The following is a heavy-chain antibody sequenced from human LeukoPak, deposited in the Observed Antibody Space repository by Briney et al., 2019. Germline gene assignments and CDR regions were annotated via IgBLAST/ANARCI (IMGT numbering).Heavy chain of an antibody. CDR2: IPYCGST. J-gene: IGHJ6*03. D-gene: IGHD3-3*01. CDR3: ARGYYDFWSGYSGYYYMDV. Sequence: SETLSLTCTVSGDSISSSSYYWGWIRQPPGKGLEWIGSIPYCGSTYYNPSLKSRLTISVDTSKNQFSLKLSSVTAADTAVYYCARGYYDFWSGYSGYYYMDVWGKGTTVTVSS. CDR1: GDSISSSSYY. V-gene: IGHV4-39*07.